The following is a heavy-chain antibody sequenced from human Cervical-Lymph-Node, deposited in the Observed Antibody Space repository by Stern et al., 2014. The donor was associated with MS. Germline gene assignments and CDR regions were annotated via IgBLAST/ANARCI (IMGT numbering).Heavy chain of an antibody. V-gene: IGHV3-30*18. J-gene: IGHJ6*02. Sequence: VQLVESGGGVVRPGKSLRLSCAASGFTFSSYAMHWVRQAPGKGLEWLAGISFDGSQEYYADSVKGRFTISRDMSKNTLYLQLSSLKTEDTAVYYCAKEGQPLQDYYYGMDVWGQGTTVTVSS. CDR1: GFTFSSYA. D-gene: IGHD2-21*02. CDR3: AKEGQPLQDYYYGMDV. CDR2: ISFDGSQE.